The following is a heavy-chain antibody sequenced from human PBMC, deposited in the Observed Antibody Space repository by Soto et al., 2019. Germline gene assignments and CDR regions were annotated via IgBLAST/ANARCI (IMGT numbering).Heavy chain of an antibody. Sequence: EVQILESGGGLVQPGGSLRLSCAASGFTFSSYAMYWVRQAPGKGLAWVSGISDSGTGTYYADSVKGRFNISRDNSKNTVYLQMKSLRAEDTAVYYCAKHHTVVIRDAFDIWGQGTMVNVSS. J-gene: IGHJ3*02. CDR3: AKHHTVVIRDAFDI. V-gene: IGHV3-23*01. CDR2: ISDSGTGT. D-gene: IGHD3-22*01. CDR1: GFTFSSYA.